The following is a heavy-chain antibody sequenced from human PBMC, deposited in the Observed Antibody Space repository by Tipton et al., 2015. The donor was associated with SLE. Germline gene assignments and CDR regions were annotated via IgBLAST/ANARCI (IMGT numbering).Heavy chain of an antibody. CDR1: GFTFSNYE. Sequence: SLRLSCAASGFTFSNYEMNWVRQAPGKGLEWVSYIRSGDGSTYYADSVKGRFTISRDNAKNSLYLQMNSLRAEDTSVYYCARQHYMLDYWGQGTLVTVSS. J-gene: IGHJ4*02. CDR2: IRSGDGST. V-gene: IGHV3-48*03. D-gene: IGHD3-10*01. CDR3: ARQHYMLDY.